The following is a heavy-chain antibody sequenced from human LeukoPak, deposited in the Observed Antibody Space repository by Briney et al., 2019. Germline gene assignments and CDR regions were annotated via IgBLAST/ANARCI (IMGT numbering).Heavy chain of an antibody. J-gene: IGHJ3*02. V-gene: IGHV4-39*07. D-gene: IGHD3-10*01. CDR1: GGSISSSSYS. CDR3: ARDGVYDAFDI. Sequence: SETLSLTCTVSGGSISSSSYSWGWIRQPPGKGLEWIGSIYYSGSTYYNPSLKSRVTMSLDTSKNQFSLKLSSVTAADTAVYYCARDGVYDAFDIWGQGTMVTVSS. CDR2: IYYSGST.